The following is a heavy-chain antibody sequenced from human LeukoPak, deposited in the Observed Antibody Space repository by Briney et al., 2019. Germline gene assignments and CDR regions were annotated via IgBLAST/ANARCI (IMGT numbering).Heavy chain of an antibody. Sequence: PGGSLRLSCAASGFTFSSYGMHWVRQAPGKGLEWVAVIWYDGSNKYYADSVKGRFTISRDNSKNTLYLQMNSLRAEDTAVYYCARANYYDSSGYYYPFDIPFDYWGQGTLVTVSS. CDR1: GFTFSSYG. CDR2: IWYDGSNK. V-gene: IGHV3-33*01. CDR3: ARANYYDSSGYYYPFDIPFDY. D-gene: IGHD3-22*01. J-gene: IGHJ4*02.